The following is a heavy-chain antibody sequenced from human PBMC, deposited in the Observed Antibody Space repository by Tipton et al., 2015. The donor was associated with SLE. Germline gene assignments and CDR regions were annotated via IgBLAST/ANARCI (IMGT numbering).Heavy chain of an antibody. Sequence: SLRLSCAASGFPFSTSWMTWVRQAPGKGLEWVGNIKDDGSEKYYVDSVKGRFIFSRDNAKNSLYLQMNSLRPEDTADYYCARITAAGGAGEAFDIWGQGTMVTVSS. CDR2: IKDDGSEK. CDR3: ARITAAGGAGEAFDI. D-gene: IGHD6-13*01. J-gene: IGHJ3*02. CDR1: GFPFSTSW. V-gene: IGHV3-7*01.